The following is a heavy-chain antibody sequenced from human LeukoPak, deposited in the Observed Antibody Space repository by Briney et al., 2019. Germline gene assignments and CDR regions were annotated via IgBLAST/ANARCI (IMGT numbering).Heavy chain of an antibody. CDR3: ARHVYSFDI. V-gene: IGHV4-34*01. CDR1: GGSFSGYY. D-gene: IGHD3-10*01. CDR2: INHSGST. Sequence: SETLSLTCAVYGGSFSGYYWNWIRQPPGKGLEWIGEINHSGSTNYNPSLKSRVTTSEDTSKNQFSLKLSSVTAADTAVYYCARHVYSFDIWGQGTTIIVSS. J-gene: IGHJ3*02.